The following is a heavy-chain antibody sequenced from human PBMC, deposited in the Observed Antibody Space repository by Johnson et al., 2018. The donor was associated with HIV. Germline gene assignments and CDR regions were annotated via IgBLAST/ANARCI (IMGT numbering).Heavy chain of an antibody. Sequence: VQLVESGGGLVKPGGSLRLSCAASGFTFSNAWMSWVRPAPGKGLEWVGRIKSQTDGWTTYSAAPLKGRFTISRDDSKNMLYLQMNSLKPEDTAVYYCTTDPWGSDAFDIWGQGTMVTVSS. CDR3: TTDPWGSDAFDI. CDR2: IKSQTDGWTT. D-gene: IGHD7-27*01. V-gene: IGHV3-15*01. CDR1: GFTFSNAW. J-gene: IGHJ3*02.